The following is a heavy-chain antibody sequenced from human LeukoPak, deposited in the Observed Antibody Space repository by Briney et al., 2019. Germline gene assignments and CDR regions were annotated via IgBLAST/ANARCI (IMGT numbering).Heavy chain of an antibody. CDR1: GYTFTSYD. J-gene: IGHJ3*02. V-gene: IGHV1-8*01. CDR3: ARDLRQWLVLYAFDI. Sequence: ASVKVSCKASGYTFTSYDINWVRQATGQGLEWMGWMSPNSGNTGYAQKFQGRVTMTRDTSISTAYMELSRLRSDDTAVYYCARDLRQWLVLYAFDIWGQGTMVTVSS. D-gene: IGHD6-19*01. CDR2: MSPNSGNT.